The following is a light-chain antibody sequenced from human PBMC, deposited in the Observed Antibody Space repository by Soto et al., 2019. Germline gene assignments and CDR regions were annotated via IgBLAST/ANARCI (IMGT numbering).Light chain of an antibody. Sequence: EIVLTQSPGTLSLSPGERATLSCRASQSVSSSYLAWYHQKPGQAPRLLIYGASSRATGTPDRFSGSGSGTDFTLTISRLEPEDFAVYYCQQYGSSPFTLGPGTKVDI. CDR2: GAS. V-gene: IGKV3-20*01. J-gene: IGKJ3*01. CDR3: QQYGSSPFT. CDR1: QSVSSSY.